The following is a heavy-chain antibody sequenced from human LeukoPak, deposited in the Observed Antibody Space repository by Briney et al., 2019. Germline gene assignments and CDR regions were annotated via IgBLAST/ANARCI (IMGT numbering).Heavy chain of an antibody. CDR1: GFTFTSYG. D-gene: IGHD3-3*01. J-gene: IGHJ2*01. V-gene: IGHV3-30*02. CDR3: AKETGRDYDFWSGYFEGGGFDL. Sequence: GGSLRLSCAASGFTFTSYGMHWVRQAPGKGLEWVASIPYDGSNKYYADSVKGRFTISRDNSRNTLYLQMNSLRAEDTAIYYCAKETGRDYDFWSGYFEGGGFDLWGRGTLVTVSS. CDR2: IPYDGSNK.